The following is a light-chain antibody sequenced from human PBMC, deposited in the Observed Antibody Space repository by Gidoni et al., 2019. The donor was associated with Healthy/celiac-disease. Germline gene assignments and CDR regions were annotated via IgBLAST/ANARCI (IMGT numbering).Light chain of an antibody. J-gene: IGKJ2*01. CDR2: GAS. V-gene: IGKV3-20*01. Sequence: DIVLTQSPGTLSSSPGVGATLPCRASQSVSSSDLAWYQQKPGQAPRLLIYGASSRATGIPDRCSGRGSGTDFTLTISRLEPEDFAVYFCQQYGSSPLYTFGQGTKLEIK. CDR1: QSVSSSD. CDR3: QQYGSSPLYT.